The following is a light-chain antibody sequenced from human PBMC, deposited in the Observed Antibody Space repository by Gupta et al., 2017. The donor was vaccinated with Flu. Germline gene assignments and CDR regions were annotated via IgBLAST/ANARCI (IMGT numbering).Light chain of an antibody. CDR1: NIGDKG. V-gene: IGLV3-21*02. CDR2: DDS. J-gene: IGLJ2*01. Sequence: SYVLTQPPSVSVAPGQTATIYCGGSNIGDKGVHWYQQKPGQAPVLVVYDDSYRPSGIPERFSGSNYGHTATLSISRVEAGDEADYYCQVWDSTSDHAFFGGGTKLTVL. CDR3: QVWDSTSDHAF.